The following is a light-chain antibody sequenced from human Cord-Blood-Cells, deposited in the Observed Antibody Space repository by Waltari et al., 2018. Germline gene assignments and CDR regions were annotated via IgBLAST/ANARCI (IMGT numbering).Light chain of an antibody. CDR2: EGS. CDR1: SSDVGSYNL. J-gene: IGLJ3*02. V-gene: IGLV2-23*01. Sequence: QSALTPPASVSVSPGQSITISCTGTSSDVGSYNLVSWYQQHPGKSPKLMIYEGSKRPSGVSNRFSGYKSGSTASLTISALQAEDEADYYCCSYAGSSTSWVFGGGTKLTVL. CDR3: CSYAGSSTSWV.